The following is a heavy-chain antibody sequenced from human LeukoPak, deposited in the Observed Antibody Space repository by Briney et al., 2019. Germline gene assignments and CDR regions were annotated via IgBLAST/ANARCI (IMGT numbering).Heavy chain of an antibody. CDR2: INPSGGST. V-gene: IGHV1-46*01. J-gene: IGHJ4*02. CDR3: ARGPVDGDYYDSSGYALDY. CDR1: GYTFSNQY. D-gene: IGHD3-22*01. Sequence: GASVKVSCKGSGYTFSNQYMHWVRQAPGQGLEWMGIINPSGGSTSYAQKFQGRVTMTRDTSTSTVYMELSSLRSEDTAVYYCARGPVDGDYYDSSGYALDYWGQGTLVTVSS.